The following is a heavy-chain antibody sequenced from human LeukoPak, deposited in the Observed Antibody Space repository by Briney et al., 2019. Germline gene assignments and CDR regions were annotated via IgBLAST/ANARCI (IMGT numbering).Heavy chain of an antibody. Sequence: GGSLRLSCAASGFTFSSYWMTWFRQAPGKGLEWVSTISGSGDSTYYADSVKGRFTISRDNSKDTLHLQMSSVRVDDTAVYYCATKGYSSGWYEPNYFDYWGQGTLVTVSS. J-gene: IGHJ4*02. CDR3: ATKGYSSGWYEPNYFDY. CDR2: ISGSGDST. CDR1: GFTFSSYW. D-gene: IGHD6-19*01. V-gene: IGHV3-23*01.